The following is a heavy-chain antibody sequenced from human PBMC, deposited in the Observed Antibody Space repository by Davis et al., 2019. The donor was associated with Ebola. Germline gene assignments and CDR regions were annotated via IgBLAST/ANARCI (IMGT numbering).Heavy chain of an antibody. CDR2: INPTGST. Sequence: SETLPLTCSVSGVSITNNWWSWVRQSPGKGLEWIGEINPTGSTNFNPSLKSRVTVFVDTSKNQFSLNLTSVTAADTAVYYCARGTGGYPYNYWGQGTLVTVSS. V-gene: IGHV4-4*02. CDR3: ARGTGGYPYNY. D-gene: IGHD3-16*01. CDR1: GVSITNNW. J-gene: IGHJ4*02.